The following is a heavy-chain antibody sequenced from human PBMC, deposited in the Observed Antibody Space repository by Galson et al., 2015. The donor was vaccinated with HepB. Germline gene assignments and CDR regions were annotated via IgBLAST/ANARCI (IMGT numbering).Heavy chain of an antibody. CDR2: INPSGGST. J-gene: IGHJ6*02. V-gene: IGHV1-46*01. CDR3: ARDRKYGSGRKMGMDV. CDR1: GYTFASYY. D-gene: IGHD3-10*01. Sequence: SVKVSCKASGYTFASYYMHWVRQAPGQGLEWMGIINPSGGSTSYAQKFQGRVTMTRDTSTSTVYMELSSLRSEDTAVYYCARDRKYGSGRKMGMDVWGQGTTVTVSS.